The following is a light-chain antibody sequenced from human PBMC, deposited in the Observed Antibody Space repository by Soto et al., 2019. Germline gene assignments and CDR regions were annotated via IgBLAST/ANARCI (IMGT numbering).Light chain of an antibody. CDR2: ATS. J-gene: IGKJ2*01. V-gene: IGKV1-27*01. CDR1: QSISNY. Sequence: DIQMTQSPSSLSASVGDRVTISCRASQSISNYLAWYQQKPGKVPKVLIYATSTLQSGVPSRFSGSGSGTDFTLTISSLQPEDVATYYCQKYDSAPHTFGQGTKLELK. CDR3: QKYDSAPHT.